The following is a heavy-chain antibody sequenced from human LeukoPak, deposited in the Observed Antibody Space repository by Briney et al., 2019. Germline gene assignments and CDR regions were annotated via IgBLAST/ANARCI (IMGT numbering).Heavy chain of an antibody. Sequence: PGGSLRLSCAASGFTVSSNYMSWVRQAPGKGLEWVSVIYSGGSTYYADSVKGRFTISRDNAKNSLYLQMNSLRAEDTAVYYCARDGMATAYYYYYGMDVWGQGTTVTVSS. V-gene: IGHV3-66*01. J-gene: IGHJ6*02. D-gene: IGHD5-24*01. CDR2: IYSGGST. CDR3: ARDGMATAYYYYYGMDV. CDR1: GFTVSSNY.